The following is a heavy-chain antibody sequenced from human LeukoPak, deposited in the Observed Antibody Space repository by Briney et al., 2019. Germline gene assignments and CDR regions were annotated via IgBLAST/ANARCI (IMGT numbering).Heavy chain of an antibody. CDR1: GYTFPSYD. D-gene: IGHD3-16*01. J-gene: IGHJ4*02. CDR3: ARAGEDLDY. V-gene: IGHV1-8*03. CDR2: MKPNSGNT. Sequence: ASGEVSCKACGYTFPSYDINWVRRATGQGGEWMGWMKPNSGNTGYAQKFQGRVTITRNTSISTAYMELSSLRSEDTAVYYCARAGEDLDYWGQGTLVTVSS.